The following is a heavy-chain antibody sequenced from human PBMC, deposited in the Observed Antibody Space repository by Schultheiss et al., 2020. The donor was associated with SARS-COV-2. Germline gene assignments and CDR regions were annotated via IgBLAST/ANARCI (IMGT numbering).Heavy chain of an antibody. CDR2: IYTSGST. CDR1: GGSISSYY. V-gene: IGHV4-4*07. J-gene: IGHJ6*02. D-gene: IGHD3-3*01. CDR3: ARGGGGITIFGVVSHYGMDV. Sequence: SETLSLTCAVSGGSISSYYWSWIRQPAGKGLEWIGRIYTSGSTNYNPSLKSRVTISVDTSKNQFSLKLSSVTAADTAVYYCARGGGGITIFGVVSHYGMDVWGQGTTVTVSS.